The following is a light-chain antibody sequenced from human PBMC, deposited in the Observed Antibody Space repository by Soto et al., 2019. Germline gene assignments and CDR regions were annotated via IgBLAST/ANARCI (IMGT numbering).Light chain of an antibody. CDR3: QAWDSSTAV. J-gene: IGLJ2*01. V-gene: IGLV3-1*01. Sequence: SYELTQSPSLSVSPGQTASITCSGDELGDKYTSWYQVRPGQSPVLVIYENDKRPSGIPERLSGSNSGNTATLTISGTQAMDEADYFCQAWDSSTAVFGGGTKVTVL. CDR2: END. CDR1: ELGDKY.